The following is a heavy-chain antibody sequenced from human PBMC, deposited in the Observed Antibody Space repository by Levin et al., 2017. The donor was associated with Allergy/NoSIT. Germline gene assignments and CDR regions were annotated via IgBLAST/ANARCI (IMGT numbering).Heavy chain of an antibody. CDR3: ASRYYGSGSYYILDY. V-gene: IGHV4-39*01. Sequence: GSLRLSCTVSGGSISSSSYYWGWIRQPPGKGLEWIGSIYYSGSTYYNPSLKSRVTISVDTSKNQFSLKLSSVTAADTAVYYCASRYYGSGSYYILDYWGQGTLVTVSS. CDR2: IYYSGST. J-gene: IGHJ4*02. D-gene: IGHD3-10*01. CDR1: GGSISSSSYY.